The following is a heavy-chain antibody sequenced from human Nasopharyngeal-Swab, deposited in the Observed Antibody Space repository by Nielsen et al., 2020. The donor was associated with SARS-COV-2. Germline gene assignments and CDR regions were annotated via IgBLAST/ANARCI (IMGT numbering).Heavy chain of an antibody. Sequence: GGSLRLSCAASEFTFSGSAMHWVRQASGKGLEWVGRIRSKANSYATAYAASVKGRFTISRDDSKNTAYLQMNSLKTEDTAVYYCTRLSVAEHWGQGTLVTVSS. J-gene: IGHJ1*01. V-gene: IGHV3-73*01. CDR2: IRSKANSYAT. CDR3: TRLSVAEH. D-gene: IGHD6-19*01. CDR1: EFTFSGSA.